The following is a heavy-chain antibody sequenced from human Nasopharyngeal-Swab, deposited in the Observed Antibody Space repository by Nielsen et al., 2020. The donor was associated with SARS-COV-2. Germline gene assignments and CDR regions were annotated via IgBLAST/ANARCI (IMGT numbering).Heavy chain of an antibody. J-gene: IGHJ4*02. D-gene: IGHD5-18*01. CDR2: IRSKAYGGTT. V-gene: IGHV3-49*04. Sequence: GESLKISCPASGFTFGDYAMSWVRQAPGKGLEWVGFIRSKAYGGTTEYAASVKGRFTISRDDSKSIAYLQMNSLKTEDTAVYYCTRVGEDTAMVDFDYWGQGTLVTVSS. CDR1: GFTFGDYA. CDR3: TRVGEDTAMVDFDY.